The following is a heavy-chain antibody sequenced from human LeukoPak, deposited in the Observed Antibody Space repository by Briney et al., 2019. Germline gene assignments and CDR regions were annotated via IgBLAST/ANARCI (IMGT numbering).Heavy chain of an antibody. CDR3: ARLPTGGTRSTGDFDY. Sequence: SETLSLTCSVSGGSIRSYYWSWIRQSPGKGLEWLGYIYYSGSTKYNPSLKSRVTISVDTSKNQFSLKLSSVTAADTAVYYCARLPTGGTRSTGDFDYWGQGTLVTVSS. V-gene: IGHV4-59*01. CDR2: IYYSGST. CDR1: GGSIRSYY. J-gene: IGHJ4*02. D-gene: IGHD1-7*01.